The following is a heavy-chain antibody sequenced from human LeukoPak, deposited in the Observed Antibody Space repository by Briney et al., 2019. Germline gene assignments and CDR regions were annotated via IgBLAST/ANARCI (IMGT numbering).Heavy chain of an antibody. CDR1: GGSFSGYY. CDR3: VYGDPYYFDY. V-gene: IGHV4-34*01. D-gene: IGHD4-17*01. CDR2: INHSGST. Sequence: PSETLSLTCAVYGGSFSGYYWSWIRQPPGKGLEWIGEINHSGSTNYNPPLKSRVTISVDTSKNQFSLKLSSVTAADTAVYYCVYGDPYYFDYWGQGTLVTVSS. J-gene: IGHJ4*02.